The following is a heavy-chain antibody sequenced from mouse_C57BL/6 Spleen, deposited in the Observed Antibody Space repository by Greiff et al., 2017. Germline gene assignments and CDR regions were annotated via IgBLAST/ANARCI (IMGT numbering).Heavy chain of an antibody. CDR1: GYTFTDYY. CDR3: ARAGSDAMDY. J-gene: IGHJ4*01. V-gene: IGHV1-26*01. Sequence: VQLQQSGPELVKPGASVKISCKASGYTFTDYYMNWVKQSHGKSLEWIGDINPNNGGTSYNQKFKGKATLTVDKSSSTAYMALRSLTSEDSAVYYCARAGSDAMDYWGQGTSVTVSP. D-gene: IGHD1-1*02. CDR2: INPNNGGT.